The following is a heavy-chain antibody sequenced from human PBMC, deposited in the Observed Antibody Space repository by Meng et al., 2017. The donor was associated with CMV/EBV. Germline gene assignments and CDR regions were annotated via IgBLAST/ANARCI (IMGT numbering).Heavy chain of an antibody. CDR1: GGSFSGYY. CDR2: INHSGST. CDR3: ARDRSYYFDY. D-gene: IGHD3-10*01. J-gene: IGHJ4*02. Sequence: SETLSLTCAVYGGSFSGYYWSWIRQPPGKGLEWIGEINHSGSTNYNPSLKSRVTISVDTSKNLFSLKLSSVTAADTAVYYCARDRSYYFDYWGQGTLVTVSS. V-gene: IGHV4-34*01.